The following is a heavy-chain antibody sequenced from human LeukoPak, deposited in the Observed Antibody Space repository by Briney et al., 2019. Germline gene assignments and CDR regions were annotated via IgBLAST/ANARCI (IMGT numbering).Heavy chain of an antibody. CDR2: ISSNGGST. Sequence: PGGSLRLSCSVSGLTFSSYAMHWVRQAPGKGLEYVSAISSNGGSTYYADSVKGRFTISRDNSKNTLYLQMNSLRAEDTAVYYCARNYYDSSGYSENYYYYYYGMDVWGQGTTVTVSS. J-gene: IGHJ6*02. CDR3: ARNYYDSSGYSENYYYYYYGMDV. V-gene: IGHV3-64*04. D-gene: IGHD3-22*01. CDR1: GLTFSSYA.